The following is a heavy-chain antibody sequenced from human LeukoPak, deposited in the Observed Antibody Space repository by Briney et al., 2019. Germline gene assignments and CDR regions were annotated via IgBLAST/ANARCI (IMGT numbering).Heavy chain of an antibody. J-gene: IGHJ4*02. CDR3: ARRQAGDY. D-gene: IGHD3-10*01. V-gene: IGHV1-18*04. CDR1: GYTLTGYY. CDR2: ISAYNGNT. Sequence: ASVKVSCKASGYTLTGYYMHWVRQAPGQGLEWMGWISAYNGNTNYAQKLQGRVTMTTDTSTSTAYMELRSLRSDDTAVYYCARRQAGDYWGQGTLVTVSS.